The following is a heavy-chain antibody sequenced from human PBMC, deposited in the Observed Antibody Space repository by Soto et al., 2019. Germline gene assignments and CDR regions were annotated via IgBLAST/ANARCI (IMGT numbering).Heavy chain of an antibody. Sequence: GGSLRLSCAASGFTFDDYAMHWVRQGPGKGLEWVSGISWNSDMITYADSVKGRFTVSRDNAKNSLDLEMNSLRVEDTALYYCVKDTYILVGATHLDSWGQGTLVTVSS. CDR2: ISWNSDMI. CDR1: GFTFDDYA. J-gene: IGHJ4*02. D-gene: IGHD1-26*01. V-gene: IGHV3-9*01. CDR3: VKDTYILVGATHLDS.